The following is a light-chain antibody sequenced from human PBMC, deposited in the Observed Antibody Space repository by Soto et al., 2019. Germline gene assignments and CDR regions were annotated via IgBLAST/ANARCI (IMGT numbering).Light chain of an antibody. CDR1: QSVGSN. CDR3: QQFETWPLT. Sequence: EIVMTQSPATLYVSPGERATLSCRASQSVGSNLVWYQQKPGQAPRLLIYGASTRASGIPARFSGSGSGTEFTLTISSLQSEDFAGYYCQQFETWPLTFGQGTKVEIK. V-gene: IGKV3-15*01. J-gene: IGKJ1*01. CDR2: GAS.